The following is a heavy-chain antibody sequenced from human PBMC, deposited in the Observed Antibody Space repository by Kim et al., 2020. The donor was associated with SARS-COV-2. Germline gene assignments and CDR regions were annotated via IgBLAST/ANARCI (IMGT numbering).Heavy chain of an antibody. D-gene: IGHD1-1*01. CDR1: GFSINNYW. J-gene: IGHJ3*01. Sequence: GGSLRLSCAASGFSINNYWMSWVRQAPGRGLEWVANIKRDGSEKYYVDSVKGRFTISRDNAENSLNLQMNSLRAEDTAVYYCARDLERYHAFDLWGQGT. V-gene: IGHV3-7*01. CDR3: ARDLERYHAFDL. CDR2: IKRDGSEK.